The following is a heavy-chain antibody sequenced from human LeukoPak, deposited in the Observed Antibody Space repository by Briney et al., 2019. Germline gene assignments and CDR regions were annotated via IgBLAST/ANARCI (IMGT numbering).Heavy chain of an antibody. D-gene: IGHD3-10*01. V-gene: IGHV3-74*01. CDR2: INSDGSST. J-gene: IGHJ4*02. Sequence: PGGSLRLSCEASGFTFSSYWMHWVRQAPGKRLVWVSRINSDGSSTNYADSVKGRFTISRDNAKNTLYLQMNSLRDEDTAVYYCAREGRLLWFGELLPSTFDYWGQGTLVTVSS. CDR1: GFTFSSYW. CDR3: AREGRLLWFGELLPSTFDY.